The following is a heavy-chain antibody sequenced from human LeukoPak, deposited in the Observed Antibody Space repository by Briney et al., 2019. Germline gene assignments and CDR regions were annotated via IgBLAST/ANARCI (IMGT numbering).Heavy chain of an antibody. J-gene: IGHJ4*02. Sequence: SETLSLTCTVSGGSISSYHRTWMRQAPGKGLEWIGYIYYSGSTNYNPSLKSRVTISVDTSKNQFSLKLSSVTAADTAVYYCARLGDDTAMVIYWGQGTLVTVSS. CDR2: IYYSGST. D-gene: IGHD5-18*01. CDR1: GGSISSYH. V-gene: IGHV4-59*01. CDR3: ARLGDDTAMVIY.